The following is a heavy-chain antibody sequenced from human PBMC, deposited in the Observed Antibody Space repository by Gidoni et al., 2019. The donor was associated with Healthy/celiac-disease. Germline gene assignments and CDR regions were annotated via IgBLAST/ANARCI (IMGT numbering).Heavy chain of an antibody. D-gene: IGHD6-19*01. Sequence: EVQLVESGGGLVQPGGSLRRSCAASGFTFSSYSMNWVRQAPGKGLEWVSYISSSSSTIYYADSVKGRFTISRDNAKNSLYLQMNSLRAEDTAVYYCARSSGWYEGYFDYWGQGTLVTVSS. CDR1: GFTFSSYS. CDR3: ARSSGWYEGYFDY. CDR2: ISSSSSTI. V-gene: IGHV3-48*01. J-gene: IGHJ4*02.